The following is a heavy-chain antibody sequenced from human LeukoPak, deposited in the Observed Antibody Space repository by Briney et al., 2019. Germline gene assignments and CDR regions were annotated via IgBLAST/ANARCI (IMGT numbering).Heavy chain of an antibody. CDR2: ISSGSGSI. D-gene: IGHD6-13*01. CDR3: ARGAAAGASRFDY. Sequence: GGSLRLSCAVSGFTFSSYSMNWVRQAPGKGLEWVSYISSGSGSIYYADSVKGRFTISRDNAKNSLYLQMNSLRAADTAVYYCARGAAAGASRFDYWGQGTLVTVSS. V-gene: IGHV3-48*01. J-gene: IGHJ4*02. CDR1: GFTFSSYS.